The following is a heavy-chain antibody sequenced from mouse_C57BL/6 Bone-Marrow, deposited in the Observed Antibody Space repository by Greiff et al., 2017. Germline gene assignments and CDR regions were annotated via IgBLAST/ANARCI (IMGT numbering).Heavy chain of an antibody. J-gene: IGHJ1*03. CDR3: AGSNYGSPWYFDV. D-gene: IGHD1-1*01. CDR1: GYAFTNYL. Sequence: VRLVESGAELVRPGTSVKVSCKASGYAFTNYLIEWVKQRPGQGLEWIGVFNPGSGGTNYNEKFKGKATLTADKSSSTAYMQLSSLTSEDSAVYFCAGSNYGSPWYFDVWGTGTTVTVSS. CDR2: FNPGSGGT. V-gene: IGHV1-54*01.